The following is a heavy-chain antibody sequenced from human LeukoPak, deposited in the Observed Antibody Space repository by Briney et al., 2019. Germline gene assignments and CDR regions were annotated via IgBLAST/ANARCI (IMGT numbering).Heavy chain of an antibody. CDR3: ASYLKYSYGYDY. J-gene: IGHJ4*02. D-gene: IGHD5-18*01. CDR1: EFTFSSYS. Sequence: KPGGSLRLSCATSEFTFSSYSMNWVRQAPGKGLEWVSSISSSSSYIYYADSVKGRFTISRDNAKNSLYLQINSLRAEDTAVYYCASYLKYSYGYDYWGQGTLVTVSS. V-gene: IGHV3-21*01. CDR2: ISSSSSYI.